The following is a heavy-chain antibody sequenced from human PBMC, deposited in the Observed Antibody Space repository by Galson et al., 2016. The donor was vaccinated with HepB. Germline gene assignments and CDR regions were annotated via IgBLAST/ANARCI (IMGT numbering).Heavy chain of an antibody. J-gene: IGHJ4*02. CDR2: TWHFGSHE. CDR3: ARADTLIVVAPDF. Sequence: SLRLSCAASGFPLNRYGMHWVRQAPGKGLEWVAVTWHFGSHEYYADSVKGRFTISRDNSKNTLYLQTNSLRAEDTAIYHCARADTLIVVAPDFWGQGTPVTVSS. V-gene: IGHV3-33*01. CDR1: GFPLNRYG. D-gene: IGHD3-22*01.